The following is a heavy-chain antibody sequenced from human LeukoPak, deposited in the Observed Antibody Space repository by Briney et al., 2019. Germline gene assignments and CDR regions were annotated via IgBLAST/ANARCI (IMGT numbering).Heavy chain of an antibody. CDR2: IYYSGST. CDR1: GGSIRGSSYY. CDR3: ASQFE. J-gene: IGHJ4*02. Sequence: SETLSLTCTVSGGSIRGSSYYWGWIRQPPGKGLEWIGTIYYSGSTYSIPSLKSRVTISVDTSKNQFSLRLNAVTAADTAVYYCASQFEWGQGTLVTVSS. V-gene: IGHV4-39*01. D-gene: IGHD3-16*01.